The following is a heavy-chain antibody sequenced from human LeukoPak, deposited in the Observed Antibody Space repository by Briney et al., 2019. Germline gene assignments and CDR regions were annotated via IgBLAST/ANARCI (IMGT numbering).Heavy chain of an antibody. CDR3: ARHSGYYIDY. CDR2: IYYSGST. J-gene: IGHJ4*02. CDR1: GGSISSYY. V-gene: IGHV4-59*08. Sequence: SETLSLTCTVSGGSISSYYWSWIRQPPGKELEWIGYIYYSGSTNYNPSPESRVTISVDTSKNQFFLILSSVTAADTAVYYCARHSGYYIDYWGQGTLVTVSS. D-gene: IGHD3-3*01.